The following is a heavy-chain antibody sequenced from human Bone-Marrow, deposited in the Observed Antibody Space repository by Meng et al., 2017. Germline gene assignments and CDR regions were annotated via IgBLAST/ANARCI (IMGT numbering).Heavy chain of an antibody. D-gene: IGHD6-19*01. Sequence: SGPTLVQPTQTVMLTCTFSGFSLSTGGVGVGWFRQPPGKALEWLALIYWDDDKRYSPSLETRLTITKDTSKNQVVLTMTNMDPVDTATYYCARNAGIAVASTFDYWGQGTLVTVSS. CDR3: ARNAGIAVASTFDY. CDR2: IYWDDDK. V-gene: IGHV2-5*02. CDR1: GFSLSTGGVG. J-gene: IGHJ4*02.